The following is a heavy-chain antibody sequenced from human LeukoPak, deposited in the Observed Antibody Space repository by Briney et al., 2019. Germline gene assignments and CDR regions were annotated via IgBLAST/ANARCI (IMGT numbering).Heavy chain of an antibody. CDR3: ARDVGVVEPSFFQY. CDR1: GYTFTSYD. CDR2: MNPNSGNT. Sequence: GASVKVSCKASGYTFTSYDINWVRQATGQGLEWMGWMNPNSGNTGYAQKFQGRVTITRNTSISTAYMELSSLRSEDTAVYFCARDVGVVEPSFFQYWGQGTLVTVSS. V-gene: IGHV1-8*03. D-gene: IGHD2-15*01. J-gene: IGHJ4*02.